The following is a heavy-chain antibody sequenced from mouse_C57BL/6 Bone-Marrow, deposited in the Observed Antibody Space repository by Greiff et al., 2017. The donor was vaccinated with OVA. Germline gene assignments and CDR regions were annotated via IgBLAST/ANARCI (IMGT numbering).Heavy chain of an antibody. J-gene: IGHJ2*01. CDR1: GFTFSSYA. V-gene: IGHV5-4*01. CDR3: ARPAGLYFDY. Sequence: DVQLVESGGGLVKPGGSLKLSCAASGFTFSSYAMSWVRQTPEKRLEWVATISDGGSYTYYPDNVKGRFTISRDNAKNNLYLQMSHLKSEDTAMYYCARPAGLYFDYWGQGTTLTVSS. CDR2: ISDGGSYT.